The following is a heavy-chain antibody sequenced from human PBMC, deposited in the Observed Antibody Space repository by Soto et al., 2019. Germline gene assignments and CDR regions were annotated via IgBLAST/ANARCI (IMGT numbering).Heavy chain of an antibody. D-gene: IGHD1-26*01. Sequence: SETLSLTCTVSGGSISSYYWSWIRQPPGKGLEWIGYIYYSGSTNYNPSLKSRVTISADAAVNTAYLQWNSLKASDTAIYYCARQISYICDFWGQGTLVTVSS. V-gene: IGHV4-59*08. CDR3: ARQISYICDF. CDR2: IYYSGST. J-gene: IGHJ4*02. CDR1: GGSISSYY.